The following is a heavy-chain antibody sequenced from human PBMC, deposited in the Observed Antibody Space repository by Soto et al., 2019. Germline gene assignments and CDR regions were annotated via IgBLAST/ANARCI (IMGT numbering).Heavy chain of an antibody. CDR2: IIPIFGTA. V-gene: IGHV1-69*12. CDR3: ARGNHRWLQLWYFDL. CDR1: GGTFSSYT. J-gene: IGHJ2*01. D-gene: IGHD5-12*01. Sequence: QVQLVQSGAEVKKPGSSVTVSCKASGGTFSSYTISWVRQAPGQGLEWMGGIIPIFGTANYAQKFQGRVRITADESTVTAYMGLSSLRSEDTAVYYCARGNHRWLQLWYFDLWGRGTLVTVSS.